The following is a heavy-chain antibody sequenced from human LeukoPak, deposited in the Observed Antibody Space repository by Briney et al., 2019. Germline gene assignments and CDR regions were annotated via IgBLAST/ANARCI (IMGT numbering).Heavy chain of an antibody. CDR3: ARGKYCSSTSCYISPLY. D-gene: IGHD2-2*02. CDR1: GGTFSSYA. CDR2: IIPIFGTA. V-gene: IGHV1-69*13. Sequence: ASVKVSCXASGGTFSSYAISWVRQAPGQGLEWMGGIIPIFGTANYAQKFQGRVTITADESTSTAYMELSSLRSEDTAVYYCARGKYCSSTSCYISPLYWGQGTLVTASS. J-gene: IGHJ4*02.